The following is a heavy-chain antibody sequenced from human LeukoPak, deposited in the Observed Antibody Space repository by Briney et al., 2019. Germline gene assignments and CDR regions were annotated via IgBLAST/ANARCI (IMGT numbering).Heavy chain of an antibody. J-gene: IGHJ4*02. CDR1: GYTFTGYY. D-gene: IGHD1-26*01. CDR2: INPNSGGT. Sequence: GASVKVSCKASGYTFTGYYMHWVRQAPGQGLEWMGWINPNSGGTNYAQKFQGRVTMTRDTSISTAYMELSRLRSDDTAVYYCARDRRAWEPGHFDYWGQGTLVTVSS. V-gene: IGHV1-2*02. CDR3: ARDRRAWEPGHFDY.